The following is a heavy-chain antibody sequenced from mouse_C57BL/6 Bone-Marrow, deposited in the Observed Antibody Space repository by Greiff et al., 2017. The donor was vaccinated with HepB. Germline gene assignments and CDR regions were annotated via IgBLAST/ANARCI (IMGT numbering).Heavy chain of an antibody. D-gene: IGHD1-1*01. Sequence: EVQLLESGAELVRPGASVKLSCTASGFNIKDDYMHWVKQRPEQGLEWIGWIDPENGDTEYASKFQGKATITADTSSNTAYLQLRSLTSEDTAVYYCTTSYGSSSAYGGQGTLVTVSA. CDR3: TTSYGSSSAY. J-gene: IGHJ3*01. V-gene: IGHV14-4*01. CDR1: GFNIKDDY. CDR2: IDPENGDT.